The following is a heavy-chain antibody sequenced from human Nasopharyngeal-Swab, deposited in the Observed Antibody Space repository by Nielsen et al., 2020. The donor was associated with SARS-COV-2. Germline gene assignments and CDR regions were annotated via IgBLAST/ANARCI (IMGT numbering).Heavy chain of an antibody. CDR3: ASTPLDSSGYYYAFHH. CDR2: ISYDGSNK. D-gene: IGHD3-22*01. V-gene: IGHV3-30-3*01. J-gene: IGHJ4*02. Sequence: GESLKISCAASGFTFSRYTMHWVRQAPGKWLEWVAVISYDGSNKYYADSVKGRFTISRDTSKNTLYLQMNSLRAENTAVFYCASTPLDSSGYYYAFHHWGRGTLVTVSS. CDR1: GFTFSRYT.